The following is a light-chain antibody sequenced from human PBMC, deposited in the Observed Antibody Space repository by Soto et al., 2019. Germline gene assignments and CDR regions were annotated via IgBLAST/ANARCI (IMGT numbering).Light chain of an antibody. J-gene: IGLJ3*02. CDR2: EVS. CDR3: CSYTVTNTWV. Sequence: QSVLTQPASVSGSPGQSITISCTGTSSDVGLYNFVSWYQHHPGKVPKLLIYEVSNRPSEISNRFSGSKSGNTASLTISGLQAEDEADYYCCSYTVTNTWVFGGGTKLTVL. V-gene: IGLV2-14*01. CDR1: SSDVGLYNF.